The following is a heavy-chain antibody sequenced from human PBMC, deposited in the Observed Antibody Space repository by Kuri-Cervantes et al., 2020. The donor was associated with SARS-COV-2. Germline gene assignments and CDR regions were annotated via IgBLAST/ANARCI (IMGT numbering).Heavy chain of an antibody. CDR3: ARSTSFHYYYGMDV. V-gene: IGHV5-10-1*01. CDR1: GYSFTSYW. Sequence: GESLKISCKGSGYSFTSYWIGWVRQMPGKGLEWMGRIDPSDSYTNYSPSFQGHVTISADKSISTAYLQWSSLKASDTAMYYCARSTSFHYYYGMDVWGQGTTVTVSS. D-gene: IGHD5/OR15-5a*01. J-gene: IGHJ6*02. CDR2: IDPSDSYT.